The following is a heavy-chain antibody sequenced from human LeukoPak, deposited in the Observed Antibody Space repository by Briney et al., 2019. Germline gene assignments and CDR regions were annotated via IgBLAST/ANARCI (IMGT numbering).Heavy chain of an antibody. D-gene: IGHD6-13*01. V-gene: IGHV4-59*11. CDR1: GGPIDRHY. CDR2: VFYPGST. CDR3: ASRPAGSTWYGVFDY. J-gene: IGHJ4*02. Sequence: SETLSLTCTVSGGPIDRHYWIWIRQPPGKGLEWIGYVFYPGSTNYNPSLKSRVTMSLDTSRDQFSLRLTSVTAADTAIYYCASRPAGSTWYGVFDYWSQGTLVTVSS.